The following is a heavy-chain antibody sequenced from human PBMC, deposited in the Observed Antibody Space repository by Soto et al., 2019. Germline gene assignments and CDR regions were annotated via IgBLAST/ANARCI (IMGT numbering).Heavy chain of an antibody. CDR1: GGSISSYY. D-gene: IGHD3-3*01. V-gene: IGHV4-59*01. CDR2: IYYSGST. CDR3: ARAEYYDFWSGYYGPGWFDT. Sequence: ASLSLTCTVCGGSISSYYWSWIRQPPGKGLEWIGYIYYSGSTNYNPSLKSRVTISVDTSKNQFSLKLSSVTAADTAVYYCARAEYYDFWSGYYGPGWFDTWGQGTLVTVS. J-gene: IGHJ5*02.